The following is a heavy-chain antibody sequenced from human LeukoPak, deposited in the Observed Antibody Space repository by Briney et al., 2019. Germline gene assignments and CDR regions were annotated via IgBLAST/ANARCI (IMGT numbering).Heavy chain of an antibody. D-gene: IGHD5-18*01. CDR3: AKGGYNYGYVDY. CDR1: GFTFSYYA. V-gene: IGHV3-23*01. J-gene: IGHJ4*02. Sequence: PGGSLRLSCAASGFTFSYYAVAWVRQAPGKGLEWVSSISGGSTYYADSVKGRFTISRDNSKNTLYLQMNSLRAEDTAVYYCAKGGYNYGYVDYWGQGTLVTVSS. CDR2: ISGGST.